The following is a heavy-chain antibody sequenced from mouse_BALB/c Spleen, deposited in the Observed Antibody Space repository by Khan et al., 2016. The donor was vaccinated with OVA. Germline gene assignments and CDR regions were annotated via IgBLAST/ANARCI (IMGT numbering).Heavy chain of an antibody. CDR3: ARPPYLSCPMAY. J-gene: IGHJ4*01. CDR1: GYTFTSFG. Sequence: QIQLVQSGPELKKPGETVKISCKASGYTFTSFGMNWVKQAPGKGLEWMGWINTYTGEPTYADDFKGRFAFSLETSARTAYLQINNLKNEDTATYFCARPPYLSCPMAYWGQGTSVTVSS. CDR2: INTYTGEP. V-gene: IGHV9-3-1*01. D-gene: IGHD2-10*01.